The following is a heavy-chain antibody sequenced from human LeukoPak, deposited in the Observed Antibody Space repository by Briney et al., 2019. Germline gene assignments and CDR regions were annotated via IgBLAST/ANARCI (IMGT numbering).Heavy chain of an antibody. CDR2: IIPIFGTA. Sequence: ASVKVSCKASGGTFSSYAISWVRQAPGQGLEWMGGIIPIFGTANYAQKFQGRVTITTDESTSTAYMELSSLRSEDTAMYYCASPSITMIVVARWAFDIWGQGTMVTVSS. J-gene: IGHJ3*02. CDR3: ASPSITMIVVARWAFDI. V-gene: IGHV1-69*05. CDR1: GGTFSSYA. D-gene: IGHD3-22*01.